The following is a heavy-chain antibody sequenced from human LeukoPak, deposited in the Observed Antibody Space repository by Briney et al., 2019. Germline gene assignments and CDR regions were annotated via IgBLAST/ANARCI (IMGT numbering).Heavy chain of an antibody. Sequence: GASVKVSCKASGGTFSSYAISWVRQAPGQGLEWMGGIIPIFGTANYAQKFQGRVTITADKSTSTAYMELGSLRSEDTAVYYCARGGRPMTTLVGLDYWGQGTLVTVSS. CDR2: IIPIFGTA. J-gene: IGHJ4*02. V-gene: IGHV1-69*06. D-gene: IGHD4-11*01. CDR1: GGTFSSYA. CDR3: ARGGRPMTTLVGLDY.